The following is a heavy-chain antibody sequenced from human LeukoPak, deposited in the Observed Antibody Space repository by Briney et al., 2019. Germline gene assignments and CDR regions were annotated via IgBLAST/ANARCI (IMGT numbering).Heavy chain of an antibody. CDR3: SWEKDASSGRRLEH. V-gene: IGHV3-15*01. D-gene: IGHD6-6*01. Sequence: GGSLRLSCTVSGFNFNAAWMSWVRLAPGKGLQWVGRLKSRGSGETADYSAPVKGRFTVSRDDSQNTLYLQMNSLEIEDTAVYFCSWEKDASSGRRLEHWGQGTLVTVAS. CDR1: GFNFNAAW. J-gene: IGHJ5*02. CDR2: LKSRGSGETA.